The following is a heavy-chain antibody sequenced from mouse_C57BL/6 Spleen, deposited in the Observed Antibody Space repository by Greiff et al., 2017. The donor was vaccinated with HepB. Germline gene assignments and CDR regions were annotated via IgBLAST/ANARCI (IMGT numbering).Heavy chain of an antibody. D-gene: IGHD2-3*01. V-gene: IGHV3-6*01. CDR1: GYSITSGYY. J-gene: IGHJ4*01. Sequence: EVQLQESGPGLVKPSQSLSLTCSVTGYSITSGYYWNWIRQFPGNKLEWMGYISYDGSNNYNPSLKNRISITRDTSKNQFFLKLNSVTTEDTATYYCARVGYSYYAMDYWGQGTSVTVSS. CDR3: ARVGYSYYAMDY. CDR2: ISYDGSN.